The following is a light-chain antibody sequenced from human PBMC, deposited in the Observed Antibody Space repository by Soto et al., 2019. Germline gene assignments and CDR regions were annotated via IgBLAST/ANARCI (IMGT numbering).Light chain of an antibody. CDR1: QDISNY. CDR3: QQYDNLPWT. CDR2: DAS. Sequence: DIQMTQSPSSLSASVGDRVTITCQASQDISNYLNWYQQKPGKAPKLLIYDASNLETGVPSRFSGSGPGTDFTFTISSLQPEDIATYYCQQYDNLPWTFGQGTRLEIK. V-gene: IGKV1-33*01. J-gene: IGKJ5*01.